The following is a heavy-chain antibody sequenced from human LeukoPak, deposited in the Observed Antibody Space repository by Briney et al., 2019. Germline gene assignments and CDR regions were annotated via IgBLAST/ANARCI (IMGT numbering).Heavy chain of an antibody. V-gene: IGHV3-33*01. J-gene: IGHJ5*02. CDR1: GFTFSSYG. Sequence: GRSLRLSCAASGFTFSSYGMHWVRQAPGKGLEWVAVIWYDGSNKYYADSVKGRFTISRDNSKNTLYLQMNSLRAEDTAVYYCARGSGTYYYDSGGYLNWFDPWGQGILVSVSS. D-gene: IGHD3-22*01. CDR2: IWYDGSNK. CDR3: ARGSGTYYYDSGGYLNWFDP.